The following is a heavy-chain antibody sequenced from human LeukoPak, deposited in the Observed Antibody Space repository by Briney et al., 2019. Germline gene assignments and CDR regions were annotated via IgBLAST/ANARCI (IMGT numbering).Heavy chain of an antibody. CDR2: IYYSGST. CDR1: GGSISSYY. V-gene: IGHV4-59*01. J-gene: IGHJ4*02. Sequence: PSETPSLTCTVSGGSISSYYWSWIRQPPGKGLEWIGYIYYSGSTNYNPSLKSRVTISVDTSKNQFSLKLSSVTAADTAVYYCARSEWLGKFYFDYWGQGTLVTVSS. CDR3: ARSEWLGKFYFDY. D-gene: IGHD6-19*01.